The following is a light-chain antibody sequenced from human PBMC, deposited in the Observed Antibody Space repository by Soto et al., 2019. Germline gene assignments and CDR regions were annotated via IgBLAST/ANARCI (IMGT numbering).Light chain of an antibody. CDR3: CSYAGKNFPFYV. J-gene: IGLJ1*01. CDR1: SSNVGSYKL. CDR2: EVN. Sequence: QSVLTQPASVSGSPGQSITISCTGTSSNVGSYKLVSWYQQHPGKAPKLMIFEVNKRPSGVSNRFSGSKSGNTASLTISGLQAEDEADYFCCSYAGKNFPFYVFGTGTKVTVL. V-gene: IGLV2-23*02.